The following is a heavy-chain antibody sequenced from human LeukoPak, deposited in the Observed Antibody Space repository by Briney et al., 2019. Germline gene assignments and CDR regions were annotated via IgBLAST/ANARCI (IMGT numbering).Heavy chain of an antibody. CDR2: INHSGST. Sequence: SETLSLTCAVYGGSFSGYYWSWIRQPPGKGLEWIGEINHSGSTNYNPSLKSRVTISVDTSKSQFSLKLSSLAAADTAVYYCATGRDPYKTGHWGQGTLVTVSS. CDR3: ATGRDPYKTGH. D-gene: IGHD5-24*01. CDR1: GGSFSGYY. V-gene: IGHV4-34*01. J-gene: IGHJ4*02.